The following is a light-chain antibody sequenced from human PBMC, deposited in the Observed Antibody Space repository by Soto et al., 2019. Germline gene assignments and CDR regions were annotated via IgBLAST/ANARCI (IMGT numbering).Light chain of an antibody. CDR1: SSDVGGYNY. J-gene: IGLJ1*01. Sequence: QSALTQPASVSGSPGQSITISCTGTSSDVGGYNYVSWYQHHPGKAPKLMIFDVSNRPSGVSNRFSGSKSGNTASLTISGLQPEDEADYYCSSYTTSNTRQXVFGTGTKVTVL. CDR3: SSYTTSNTRQXV. V-gene: IGLV2-14*03. CDR2: DVS.